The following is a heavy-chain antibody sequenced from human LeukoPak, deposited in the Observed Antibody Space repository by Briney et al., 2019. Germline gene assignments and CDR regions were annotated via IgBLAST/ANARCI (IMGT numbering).Heavy chain of an antibody. D-gene: IGHD1-26*01. Sequence: SETLSLTCTVSGGSISSGGYYWSWIRQHPGKGLEWIGYIYYSGSTYYNPSHKSRVTISVDTSKNQFSLKLSSVTAADTAVYYCARDSGSYSDAFDIWGQGTMVTVSS. CDR3: ARDSGSYSDAFDI. CDR2: IYYSGST. J-gene: IGHJ3*02. V-gene: IGHV4-31*03. CDR1: GGSISSGGYY.